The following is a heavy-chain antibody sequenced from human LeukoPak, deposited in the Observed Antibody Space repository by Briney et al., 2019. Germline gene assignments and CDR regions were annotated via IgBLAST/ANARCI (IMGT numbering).Heavy chain of an antibody. D-gene: IGHD6-19*01. CDR2: IYHSGST. V-gene: IGHV4-4*02. CDR1: GGSISSSNW. CDR3: ARSPAVAGHNWFDP. J-gene: IGHJ5*02. Sequence: SGTLSLTCAVPGGSISSSNWWSWVRQPPGKGLEWIGEIYHSGSTNYNPSLKSRVTISVDKSKNQFSLKLTSVTAADTAVYYCARSPAVAGHNWFDPWGQGTLVTVSS.